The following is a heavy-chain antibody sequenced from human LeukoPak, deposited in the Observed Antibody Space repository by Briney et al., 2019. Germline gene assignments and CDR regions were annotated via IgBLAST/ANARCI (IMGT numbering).Heavy chain of an antibody. V-gene: IGHV4-59*01. CDR1: GGSFSGYY. CDR2: IYYSGST. J-gene: IGHJ4*02. Sequence: SETLSLTCAVYGGSFSGYYWSWIRQPPGKGLEWIGYIYYSGSTNYNPSLKSRVTISVDTSKNQFSLKLSSVTAADTAVYYCARADTAMAEPFDYWGQGTLVTVSS. D-gene: IGHD5-18*01. CDR3: ARADTAMAEPFDY.